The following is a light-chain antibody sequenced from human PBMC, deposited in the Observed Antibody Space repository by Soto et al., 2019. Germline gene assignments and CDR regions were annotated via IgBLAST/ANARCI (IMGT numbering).Light chain of an antibody. V-gene: IGKV3-20*01. CDR1: QSVYNSY. J-gene: IGKJ5*01. CDR2: GAS. Sequence: EIVLTQSPGTLSLSPGERATLSCRASQSVYNSYLVWYQQKPAQAPRLLIYGASSRATGIPDRFSGSGSGTDFTLTISRLDPEDFAVYYCQQAGTSPITFGQGTRLEIK. CDR3: QQAGTSPIT.